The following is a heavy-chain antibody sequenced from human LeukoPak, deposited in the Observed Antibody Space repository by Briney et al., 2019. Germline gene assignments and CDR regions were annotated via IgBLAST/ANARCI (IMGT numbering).Heavy chain of an antibody. CDR2: ISGSGGST. J-gene: IGHJ4*02. D-gene: IGHD3-22*01. V-gene: IGHV3-23*01. Sequence: GGSLRLSCAASGFTLSRYWMSWVRQAPGKGLEWVSAISGSGGSTYYADSVKGRFTISRDNSKNTLYLQMNSLRAEDTAVYYCAKDVEGYYYDSSGYYYFPSWDYWGQGTLVTVSS. CDR1: GFTLSRYW. CDR3: AKDVEGYYYDSSGYYYFPSWDY.